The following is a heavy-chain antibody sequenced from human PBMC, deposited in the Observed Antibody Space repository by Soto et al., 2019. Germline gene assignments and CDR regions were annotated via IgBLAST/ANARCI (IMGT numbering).Heavy chain of an antibody. V-gene: IGHV5-51*01. J-gene: IGHJ6*02. CDR2: IYPGDSDT. D-gene: IGHD1-7*01. CDR1: GYSFTSYW. CDR3: ATQSTLITGWRTTQVGYYYYGMDV. Sequence: LGESLKISCKGSGYSFTSYWIGWVRQMPGKGLEWMGIIYPGDSDTRYSPSFQGQVTISADKSISTAYLQWSSLKASDTAMYYCATQSTLITGWRTTQVGYYYYGMDVWGQGTTVTVSS.